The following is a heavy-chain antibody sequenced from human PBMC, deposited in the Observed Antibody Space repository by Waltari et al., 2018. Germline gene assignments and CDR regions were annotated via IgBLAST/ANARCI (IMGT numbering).Heavy chain of an antibody. CDR2: IYYSGST. V-gene: IGHV4-39*01. D-gene: IGHD6-19*01. CDR1: GGSISSSSYY. CDR3: ARGLRIAVAGIRKGAFDY. J-gene: IGHJ4*02. Sequence: QLQLQESGPGLVKPSETLSLTCTVSGGSISSSSYYWGWIRQPPGKGLEWIGSIYYSGSTYYNPSLKSRVTISVDTSKNQFSLKLSSVTAADTAVYYCARGLRIAVAGIRKGAFDYWGQGTLVTVSS.